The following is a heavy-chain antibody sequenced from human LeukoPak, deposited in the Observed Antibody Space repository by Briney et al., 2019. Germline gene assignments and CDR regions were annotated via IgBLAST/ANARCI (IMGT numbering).Heavy chain of an antibody. V-gene: IGHV3-21*01. Sequence: GGSLRLSCAASGFTFSSYSMNWVRQAPGKGLEWVSSISSSSYIYYADSVKGRFTISRDNAKNSLYLQMNSLRAEDTAVYYCARAPAVLLWFGEFDYWSQGTLVTVSS. CDR2: ISSSSYI. D-gene: IGHD3-10*01. J-gene: IGHJ4*02. CDR1: GFTFSSYS. CDR3: ARAPAVLLWFGEFDY.